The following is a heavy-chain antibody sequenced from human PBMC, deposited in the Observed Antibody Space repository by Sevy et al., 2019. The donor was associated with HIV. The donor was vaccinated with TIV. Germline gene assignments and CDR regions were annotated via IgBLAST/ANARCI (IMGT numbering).Heavy chain of an antibody. CDR1: GGSISSSSYY. D-gene: IGHD6-13*01. J-gene: IGHJ3*02. V-gene: IGHV4-39*01. CDR2: IYYSGST. CDR3: ARGEAGLDAFDI. Sequence: SETLSLTCTVSGGSISSSSYYWGWIRQPPGKGLEWIGSIYYSGSTYYNPSLKSRVTISVDTSKNQFSLKLSSVTAAGTAVYYWARGEAGLDAFDIWGQGTMVTVSS.